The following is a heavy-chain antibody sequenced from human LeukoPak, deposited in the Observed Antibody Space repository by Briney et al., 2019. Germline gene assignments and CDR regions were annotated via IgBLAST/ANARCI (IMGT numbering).Heavy chain of an antibody. V-gene: IGHV1-18*01. J-gene: IGHJ4*02. CDR3: ARGYDILTGYYYFDY. CDR2: ISAYNGNT. Sequence: ASVKVSCKASGYTFTSYGISWVRQAPGQGLEWMGWISAYNGNTNYALKLQGRVTMTTDTSTSTAYMELRSLRSDDTAVYYCARGYDILTGYYYFDYWGQGTLVTVSS. D-gene: IGHD3-9*01. CDR1: GYTFTSYG.